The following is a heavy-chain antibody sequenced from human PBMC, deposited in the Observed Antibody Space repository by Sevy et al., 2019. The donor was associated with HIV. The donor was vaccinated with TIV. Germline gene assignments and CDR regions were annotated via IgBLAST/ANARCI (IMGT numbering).Heavy chain of an antibody. CDR3: ARGSSIGYCSSTSCYLTSDY. D-gene: IGHD2-2*01. J-gene: IGHJ4*02. CDR2: IIPIFGTA. CDR1: GGTFSSYA. V-gene: IGHV1-69*06. Sequence: SVKVSCKASGGTFSSYAISWVRQAPGQGLEWMGGIIPIFGTANNAQKFQGRVRITADNSTSTAYMELSSLRSEDTAVYYCARGSSIGYCSSTSCYLTSDYWGQGTLVTVSS.